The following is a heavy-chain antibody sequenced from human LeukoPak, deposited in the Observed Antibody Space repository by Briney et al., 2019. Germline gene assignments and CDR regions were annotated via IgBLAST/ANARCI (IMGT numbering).Heavy chain of an antibody. V-gene: IGHV3-21*04. CDR1: GFTFNYYN. J-gene: IGHJ4*02. CDR3: VRDLPSSGSEFDY. D-gene: IGHD6-19*01. CDR2: ITSSGAYI. Sequence: PGGSLRLSCAASGFTFNYYNMNWVRQAPGKALEWVSSITSSGAYIFYAASVRGRFTISRDNSKNTLYLQMNSLRAEDTAVYYCVRDLPSSGSEFDYWGQGTLVTVSS.